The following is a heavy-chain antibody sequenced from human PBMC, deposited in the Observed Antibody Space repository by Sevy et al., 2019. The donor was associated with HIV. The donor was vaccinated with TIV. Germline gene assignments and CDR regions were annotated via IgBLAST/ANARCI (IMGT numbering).Heavy chain of an antibody. J-gene: IGHJ4*02. D-gene: IGHD6-19*01. Sequence: LSLTCTVSGGSISSYYWSWIRQPPGKGLEWIGYIYYSGSTNYNPSLKSRVTISVDTSKNQFSLKLSSVTAADTAVYYCARGTAVAGNDYWGQGTLVTVSS. CDR2: IYYSGST. CDR3: ARGTAVAGNDY. V-gene: IGHV4-59*01. CDR1: GGSISSYY.